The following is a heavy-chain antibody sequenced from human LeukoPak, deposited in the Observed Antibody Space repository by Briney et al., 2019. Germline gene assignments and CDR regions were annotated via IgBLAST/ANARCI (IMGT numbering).Heavy chain of an antibody. D-gene: IGHD3-16*01. CDR3: ARSPLSTLKSFDS. J-gene: IGHJ4*02. V-gene: IGHV3-23*01. CDR1: GFTFGSFA. Sequence: GGSLRLSCAASGFTFGSFAMTWARQAPGKGLEWVSSLGDSGTSTYYAVSVKGRFTISRDNSKDTLYLQMSSLRVEDTAFYYCARSPLSTLKSFDSWGQGTLVTVSS. CDR2: LGDSGTST.